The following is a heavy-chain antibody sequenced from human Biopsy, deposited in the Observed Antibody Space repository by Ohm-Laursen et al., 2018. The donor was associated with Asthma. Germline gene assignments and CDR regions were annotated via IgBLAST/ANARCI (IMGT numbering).Heavy chain of an antibody. V-gene: IGHV4-39*01. CDR2: ISYTGSA. CDR3: ARHWDWGSFFDY. D-gene: IGHD7-27*01. CDR1: GGSMSSSSYY. J-gene: IGHJ4*02. Sequence: PSQTLSLTCTVSGGSMSSSSYYWGWIRQPPGKVLEWMGSISYTGSAHPNPPLKSRVTITVNTSKNHFSLKLSSVTAADTAVYYCARHWDWGSFFDYWGQGTPVTVSS.